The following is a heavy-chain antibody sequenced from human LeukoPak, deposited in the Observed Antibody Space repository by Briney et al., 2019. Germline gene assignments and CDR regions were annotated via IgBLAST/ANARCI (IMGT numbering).Heavy chain of an antibody. CDR3: AKGMYYYDSSGYYPDY. Sequence: GGSLRLSCAASGFTFSSYGMHWVRQAPGKGLEWVAFIRYDGSNKYYADSVKGRFTISRDNSKNTLYLQMNSLRAEDTAVYYCAKGMYYYDSSGYYPDYWGQGTLVTVSS. D-gene: IGHD3-22*01. CDR2: IRYDGSNK. J-gene: IGHJ4*02. CDR1: GFTFSSYG. V-gene: IGHV3-30*02.